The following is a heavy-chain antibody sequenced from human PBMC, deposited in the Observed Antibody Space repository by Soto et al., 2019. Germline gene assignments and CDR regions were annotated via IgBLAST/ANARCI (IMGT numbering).Heavy chain of an antibody. CDR3: AARIAAATMFDY. V-gene: IGHV3-33*01. D-gene: IGHD6-13*01. J-gene: IGHJ4*02. CDR1: GFTFSTYG. Sequence: VQLVESGGGVVQPGRSLRLSCAASGFTFSTYGMHWVRQAPGKGLEWVAVIWYDGNNKYYADSVKGRFSISRDNSKDTLFLQMNSLRAEDTAVYYCAARIAAATMFDYWGRGTLVTVSS. CDR2: IWYDGNNK.